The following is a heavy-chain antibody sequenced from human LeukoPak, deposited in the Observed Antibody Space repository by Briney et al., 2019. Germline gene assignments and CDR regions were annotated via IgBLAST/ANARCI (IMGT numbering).Heavy chain of an antibody. J-gene: IGHJ2*01. V-gene: IGHV3-48*03. CDR2: ISSSGSTI. D-gene: IGHD3-3*01. Sequence: PGGSLRLSCAASGFTFSSYEMNWVRQAPGKGLEWVSYISSSGSTIYYADSVKGRFTISRDNAKNSLYLQMNSLRAEDTAVYYCARAKTDFWSGRLWYFDLWGRGTLVTVSS. CDR1: GFTFSSYE. CDR3: ARAKTDFWSGRLWYFDL.